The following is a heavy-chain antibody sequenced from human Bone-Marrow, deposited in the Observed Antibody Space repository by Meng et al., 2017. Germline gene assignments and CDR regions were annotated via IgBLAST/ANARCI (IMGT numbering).Heavy chain of an antibody. CDR2: ICSGGSYI. CDR1: GFTFSNYW. J-gene: IGHJ6*02. CDR3: ASDRPSDYYDGMDI. Sequence: GESLKISCAASGFTFSNYWMHWVRQAPGKGLEWVSFICSGGSYIYYADSVKGRFTISRDNAKNSLYLQMNSLSAEDTAVYYCASDRPSDYYDGMDIWGQGTMVTVSS. V-gene: IGHV3-21*01.